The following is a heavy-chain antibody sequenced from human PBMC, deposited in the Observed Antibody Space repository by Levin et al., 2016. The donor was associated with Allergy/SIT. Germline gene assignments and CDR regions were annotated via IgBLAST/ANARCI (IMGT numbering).Heavy chain of an antibody. J-gene: IGHJ4*02. CDR3: ARDKLDSSGYYFDY. D-gene: IGHD3-22*01. V-gene: IGHV4-4*02. CDR2: IYHSGST. Sequence: GSLRLSCAVSGGSISSSNWWSWVRQPPGKGLEWIGEIYHSGSTNYNPSLKSRVTISVDTSKNQFSLKLSSVTAADTAVYYCARDKLDSSGYYFDYWGQGTLVTVSS. CDR1: GGSISSSNW.